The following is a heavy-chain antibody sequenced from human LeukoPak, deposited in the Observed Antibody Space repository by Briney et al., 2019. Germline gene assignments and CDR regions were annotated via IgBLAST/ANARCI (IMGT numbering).Heavy chain of an antibody. CDR3: ARVSGYDWESFYDY. CDR1: GGSISSYY. V-gene: IGHV4-59*01. CDR2: IYYSGST. J-gene: IGHJ4*02. Sequence: PSETLSLTCTVSGGSISSYYWSWIRQPPGKGLEWIGYIYYSGSTNYNPSLKSRVTISVDTSKNQFSLKLSSVTAADTAVYYCARVSGYDWESFYDYWGQGSLVTVSS. D-gene: IGHD5-12*01.